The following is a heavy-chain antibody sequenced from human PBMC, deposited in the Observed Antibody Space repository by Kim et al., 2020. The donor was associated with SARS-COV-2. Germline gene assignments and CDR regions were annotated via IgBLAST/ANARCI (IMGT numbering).Heavy chain of an antibody. CDR3: ARHLTITMIVVVTLPGWFDP. V-gene: IGHV4-39*01. CDR2: IYYSGST. Sequence: SETLSLTCTVSGGSISSSSYYWGWIRQPPGKGLEWLGCIYYSGSTYYNPSLKGRVTISVDTSKNQFSLKLSSVTAADTAVYYCARHLTITMIVVVTLPGWFDPWGQKTLVTVSS. J-gene: IGHJ5*02. CDR1: GGSISSSSYY. D-gene: IGHD3-22*01.